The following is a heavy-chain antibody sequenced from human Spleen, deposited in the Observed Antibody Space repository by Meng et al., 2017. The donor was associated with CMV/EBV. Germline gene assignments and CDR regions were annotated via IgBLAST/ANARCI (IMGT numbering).Heavy chain of an antibody. V-gene: IGHV4-31*02. J-gene: IGHJ4*02. CDR2: IYYSGAT. CDR1: GGFIRRSGCH. Sequence: SGGFIRRSGCHWTWIRQRPGKGLEWIGPIYYSGATSFDPSLQTRFMISEDMSKNQFSLSLTSVTAADTALYYCVRGGRFLEQPYDHWGPGTLVTVSS. CDR3: VRGGRFLEQPYDH. D-gene: IGHD3-3*01.